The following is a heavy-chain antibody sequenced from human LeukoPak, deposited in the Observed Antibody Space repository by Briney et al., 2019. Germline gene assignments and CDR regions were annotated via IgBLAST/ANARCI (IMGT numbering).Heavy chain of an antibody. V-gene: IGHV3-33*01. Sequence: GRSLRLSCAASGFPFSDSAMHWVRQAPGKGLEWLALIWYDGSNIYYADSVKGRFTISRDNSKNALYLQMNSLRAEDTAVYYCARSFYGDFSPHLFDYWGQGTLVTVSS. CDR1: GFPFSDSA. CDR2: IWYDGSNI. CDR3: ARSFYGDFSPHLFDY. J-gene: IGHJ4*02. D-gene: IGHD4-17*01.